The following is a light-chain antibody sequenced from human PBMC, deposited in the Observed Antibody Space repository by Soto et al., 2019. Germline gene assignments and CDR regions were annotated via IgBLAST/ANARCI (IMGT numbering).Light chain of an antibody. CDR2: DVI. V-gene: IGLV2-11*01. CDR3: CSYAGDYTFV. J-gene: IGLJ1*01. CDR1: SSDVGVYKY. Sequence: QSALIQPRSVSGSPGQSVTISCTGTSSDVGVYKYVSWYRQHPGKAPKLMIYDVITRPSGVPDRFSGSKSGNTASLTISGLQAEDEDDYYCCSYAGDYTFVFGSGTKLTVL.